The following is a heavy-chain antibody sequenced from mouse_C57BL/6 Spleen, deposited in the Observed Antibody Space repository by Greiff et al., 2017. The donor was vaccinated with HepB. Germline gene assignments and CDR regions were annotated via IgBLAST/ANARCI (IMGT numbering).Heavy chain of an antibody. CDR1: GFTFSDYY. D-gene: IGHD2-3*01. CDR2: ISNGGGST. Sequence: EVQVVESGGGLVQPGGSLKLSCAASGFTFSDYYMYWVRQTPEKRLEWVAYISNGGGSTYYPDTVKGRFTISRDNAKNTLYLQMSRLKSEDTAMYYCASAHGYYEEAWFAYWGQGTLVTVSA. CDR3: ASAHGYYEEAWFAY. V-gene: IGHV5-12*01. J-gene: IGHJ3*01.